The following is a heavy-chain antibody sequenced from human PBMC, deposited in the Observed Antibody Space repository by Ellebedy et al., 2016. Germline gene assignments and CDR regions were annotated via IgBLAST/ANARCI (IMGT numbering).Heavy chain of an antibody. CDR1: GDSINNSNW. D-gene: IGHD5-12*01. V-gene: IGHV4-4*03. CDR3: ARGGYDLPFDF. J-gene: IGHJ4*02. Sequence: PETLSLTCAISGDSINNSNWWSWVRQPPGKGLEWIGEVYHSGSTKKNPSLKRRVTMSVDKSKNQFSLRLTSVTAADTAVYYCARGGYDLPFDFWGQGTLVAVSS. CDR2: VYHSGST.